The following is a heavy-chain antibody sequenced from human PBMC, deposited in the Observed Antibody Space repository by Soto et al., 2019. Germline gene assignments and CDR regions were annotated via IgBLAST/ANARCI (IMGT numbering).Heavy chain of an antibody. V-gene: IGHV3-30*18. CDR1: GFTFSSYG. CDR2: ISYDGSNK. Sequence: QVPLVESGGGVVQPGRSLRLSCAASGFTFSSYGMHWVRQAPGKGLEWVALISYDGSNKYYADSVKGRFTISRDNSKNTLYLQMNSLRTEDTAVYYCAKDLGHGGRGAFDIWGQGTIVTVSS. D-gene: IGHD7-27*01. J-gene: IGHJ3*02. CDR3: AKDLGHGGRGAFDI.